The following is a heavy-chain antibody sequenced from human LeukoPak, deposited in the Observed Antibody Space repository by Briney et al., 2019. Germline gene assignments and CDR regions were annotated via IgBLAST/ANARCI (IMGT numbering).Heavy chain of an antibody. J-gene: IGHJ6*04. D-gene: IGHD3-10*01. CDR2: INHSGST. CDR1: GGSFSGYY. CDR3: ARGQDVSPSRDMVRGPYYYYGMDV. Sequence: SETLSLTCAVYGGSFSGYYWSWIRQPPGRGLEWIGEINHSGSTNYNPSLKSRVTISVDTSKNQFSLKLSSVTAADPAVYYCARGQDVSPSRDMVRGPYYYYGMDVWGKGTTVTVSS. V-gene: IGHV4-34*01.